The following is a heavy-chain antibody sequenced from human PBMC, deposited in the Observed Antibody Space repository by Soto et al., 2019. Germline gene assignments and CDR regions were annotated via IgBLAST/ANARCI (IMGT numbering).Heavy chain of an antibody. CDR1: GVSISSNNW. D-gene: IGHD2-2*01. V-gene: IGHV4-4*02. CDR3: ARVTMCQRYCGRVSCYHFDY. Sequence: SETLSLTCAVSGVSISSNNWWSWVRQPPGRGLEWIGQISHSGSPNYNPSLKSRVTISLDKSQNQFSLKLSSVTAADTAMYYCARVTMCQRYCGRVSCYHFDYWGQGALVTVSS. J-gene: IGHJ4*02. CDR2: ISHSGSP.